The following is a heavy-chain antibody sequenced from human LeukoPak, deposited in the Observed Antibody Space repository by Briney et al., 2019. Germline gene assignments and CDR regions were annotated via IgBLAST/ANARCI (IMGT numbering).Heavy chain of an antibody. J-gene: IGHJ5*02. D-gene: IGHD3-10*01. Sequence: PSETLSLTCTVSGASISSYYWSWIRQPAGKGLEWIGCIYPRGSTNHNPSLKSRVTMSVDTSKNQFSLKLSSVTAADTAVYYCARDLEFARVRGVADWFDPWGQGTLVTVPS. CDR3: ARDLEFARVRGVADWFDP. CDR2: IYPRGST. V-gene: IGHV4-4*07. CDR1: GASISSYY.